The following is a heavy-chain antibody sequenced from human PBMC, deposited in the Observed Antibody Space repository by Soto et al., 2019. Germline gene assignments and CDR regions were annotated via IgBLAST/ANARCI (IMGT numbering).Heavy chain of an antibody. J-gene: IGHJ6*02. CDR2: VYTSAST. V-gene: IGHV4-31*03. D-gene: IGHD4-17*01. CDR1: GGSISNGDYY. CDR3: ARVYGDYDYYYGMDV. Sequence: PSETLSLTCPASGGSISNGDYYWSCIRRHPGRGLELILYVYTSASTYSNPPIKSRVTLAVDTSKNLFSLKLTSVTAADKALYYGARVYGDYDYYYGMDVCGHGTTVTVS.